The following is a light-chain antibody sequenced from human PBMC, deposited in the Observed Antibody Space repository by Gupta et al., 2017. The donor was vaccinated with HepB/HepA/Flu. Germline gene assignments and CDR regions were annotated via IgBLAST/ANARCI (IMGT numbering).Light chain of an antibody. CDR1: SSNIGSNY. CDR2: RNN. J-gene: IGLJ2*01. V-gene: IGLV1-47*01. CDR3: EALDDSLSGAVV. Sequence: QSVLTQPPSASGTPGQRVTISCSGSSSNIGSNYVYCYQQLPGTAPNLVIYRNNQRLSGVPDRFSGSKSGTSASLAISGLRSEDEADYYCEALDDSLSGAVVFGGGTKLTVL.